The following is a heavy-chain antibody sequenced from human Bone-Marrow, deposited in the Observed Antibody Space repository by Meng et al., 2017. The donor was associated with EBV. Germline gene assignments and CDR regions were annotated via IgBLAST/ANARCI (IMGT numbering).Heavy chain of an antibody. CDR3: ARDGEELAGNWFDP. V-gene: IGHV3-21*01. CDR1: GFTFSSYS. D-gene: IGHD1-26*01. Sequence: EVQLVESGGGLVKPGGSVRFSCAASGFTFSSYSMNWVRQAPGKGLEWVSSISSSSSYIYYADSVKGRFTISRDNAKNSLYLQMNSLRAEDTAVYYCARDGEELAGNWFDPWDQGTLVTVSA. J-gene: IGHJ5*02. CDR2: ISSSSSYI.